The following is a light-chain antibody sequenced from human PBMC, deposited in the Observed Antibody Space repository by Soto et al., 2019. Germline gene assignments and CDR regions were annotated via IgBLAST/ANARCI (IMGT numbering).Light chain of an antibody. CDR1: SSDVGGYNY. V-gene: IGLV2-11*01. CDR3: CSYAGSYTFVV. CDR2: DVS. Sequence: QSALTQPRSVSGSPGQSVTISCTGNSSDVGGYNYVSWYQQHPGKAPKLMIYDVSKRPSGVPDRFSGSKSGNTASLTISGLQAEDEADYYCCSYAGSYTFVVFGGGTKVTVL. J-gene: IGLJ2*01.